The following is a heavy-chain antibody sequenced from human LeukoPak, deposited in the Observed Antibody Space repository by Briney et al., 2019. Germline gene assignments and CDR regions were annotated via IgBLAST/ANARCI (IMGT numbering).Heavy chain of an antibody. J-gene: IGHJ6*02. Sequence: SGTLSLTCAVSGGSISSSNWWSWVRQPPGKGLEWIGEIYHSGSTNYNPSLKSRVTISVDKSKNQFSLKLSSVTAADTAVYYCARRWEAAAGAGGMDVWGQGTTVTVSS. V-gene: IGHV4-4*02. D-gene: IGHD6-13*01. CDR2: IYHSGST. CDR3: ARRWEAAAGAGGMDV. CDR1: GGSISSSNW.